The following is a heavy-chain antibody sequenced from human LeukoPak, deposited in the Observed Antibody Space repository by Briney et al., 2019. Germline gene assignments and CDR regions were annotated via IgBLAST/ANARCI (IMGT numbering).Heavy chain of an antibody. CDR2: IKQDGSEK. V-gene: IGHV3-7*01. CDR1: GFTFSSYW. CDR3: ARDDYRNWFDP. D-gene: IGHD4-11*01. J-gene: IGHJ5*02. Sequence: GGSLRLSCAASGFTFSSYWMSWVRQAPGKGLEWVANIKQDGSEKYYVDSVKGRFTIFRDNAKNSLYLQMNSLRAEDTAVYYCARDDYRNWFDPWGQGTLVTVSS.